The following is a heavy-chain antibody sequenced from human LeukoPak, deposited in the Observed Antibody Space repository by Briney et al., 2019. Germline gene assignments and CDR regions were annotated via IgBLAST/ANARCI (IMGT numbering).Heavy chain of an antibody. J-gene: IGHJ5*02. CDR2: INPSGGNT. CDR1: GYTFTSYY. Sequence: GASVKVSCKASGYTFTSYYMHWVRQAPGQGLEWMGIINPSGGNTGYAQKFQGRVTITRNTSISTAYMELSRLSSDDTAVFYCARDRLRLGYERTNWFDPWGQGTLVTVSS. V-gene: IGHV1-46*01. D-gene: IGHD2-15*01. CDR3: ARDRLRLGYERTNWFDP.